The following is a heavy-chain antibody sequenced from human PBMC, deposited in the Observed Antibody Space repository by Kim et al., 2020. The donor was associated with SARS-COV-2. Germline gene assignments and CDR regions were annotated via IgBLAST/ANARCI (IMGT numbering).Heavy chain of an antibody. J-gene: IGHJ4*02. Sequence: GGSLRLSCAASGFTFSNAWMSWVRQAPGKGLEWVGRIKSKTDGGTTDYAAPVKGRFTISRDDSKNTLYLQMNSLKTEDTAVYYCTTRITMVRGVIITLFDYWGQGTLVTVSS. CDR2: IKSKTDGGTT. CDR3: TTRITMVRGVIITLFDY. CDR1: GFTFSNAW. D-gene: IGHD3-10*01. V-gene: IGHV3-15*01.